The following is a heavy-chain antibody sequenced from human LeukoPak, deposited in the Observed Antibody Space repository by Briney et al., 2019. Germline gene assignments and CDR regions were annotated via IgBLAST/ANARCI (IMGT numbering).Heavy chain of an antibody. V-gene: IGHV3-53*01. CDR3: ASERGYSYGFFYYYGMDV. D-gene: IGHD5-18*01. J-gene: IGHJ6*02. CDR2: IYSGGST. Sequence: GGSLRLSCAASGFTFDDYAMHWVRQAPGKGLEWVSVIYSGGSTYYADSVKGRFTISRDNSKNTLYLQMNSLRAEDTAVYYCASERGYSYGFFYYYGMDVWGQGTTVTVSS. CDR1: GFTFDDYA.